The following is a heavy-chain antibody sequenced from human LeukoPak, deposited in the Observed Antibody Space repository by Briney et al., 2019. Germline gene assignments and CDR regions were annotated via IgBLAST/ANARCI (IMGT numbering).Heavy chain of an antibody. D-gene: IGHD3-22*01. J-gene: IGHJ4*02. Sequence: PGGSLRLSCAASGFTFSSYSMHWVRQAPGKGLEWVAVISYDGSNKYYADSVKGRFTISRDNSKNTLYLQMNSLRAEDTAVYYCARTSLGLMIVVDIFDNWGQGTLVTVSS. CDR2: ISYDGSNK. CDR3: ARTSLGLMIVVDIFDN. CDR1: GFTFSSYS. V-gene: IGHV3-30*03.